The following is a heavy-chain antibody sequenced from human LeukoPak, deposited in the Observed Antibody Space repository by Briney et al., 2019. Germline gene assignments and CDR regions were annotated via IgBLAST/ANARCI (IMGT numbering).Heavy chain of an antibody. Sequence: ASVKVSCKASGCTFTGYYMHWVRQAPGQGLEWMGWINPNSGGTSYAQKFQGRVTMTRDTSISTAYMELSRLRSDDTAVYYCARSIFGVVIGYWGQGTLVTVSS. CDR2: INPNSGGT. J-gene: IGHJ4*02. CDR1: GCTFTGYY. D-gene: IGHD3-3*01. CDR3: ARSIFGVVIGY. V-gene: IGHV1-2*02.